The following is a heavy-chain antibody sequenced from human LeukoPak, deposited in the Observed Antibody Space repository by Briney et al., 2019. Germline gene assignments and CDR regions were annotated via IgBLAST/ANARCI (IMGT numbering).Heavy chain of an antibody. CDR3: AKLAGYYDSSGYLFDY. CDR2: ISGSGGST. D-gene: IGHD3-22*01. CDR1: GFTFSSYA. Sequence: GGSLRLSCAASGFTFSSYAMSWVRQAPGKGLEWVSAISGSGGSTYYADSVKGRFTISRDNSKNTLYLQMNSLRAEDTAAYYCAKLAGYYDSSGYLFDYWGQGTLVTVSS. V-gene: IGHV3-23*01. J-gene: IGHJ4*02.